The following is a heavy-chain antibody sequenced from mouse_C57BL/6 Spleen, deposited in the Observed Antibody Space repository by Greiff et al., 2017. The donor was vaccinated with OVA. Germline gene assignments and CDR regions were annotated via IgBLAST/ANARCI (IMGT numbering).Heavy chain of an antibody. CDR3: ARYDDGGRFAY. J-gene: IGHJ3*01. D-gene: IGHD2-4*01. CDR2: ISWDDDK. Sequence: QVTLKVCGPGILQSSQTLSLTCSFSGFSLSTSGMGVSWIRQPSGQGLEWLAHISWDDDKRYNPSLKSRLTVSSDTSRNQVFLKITSVDTADTATYYCARYDDGGRFAYWGQGTLVTVSA. V-gene: IGHV8-12*01. CDR1: GFSLSTSGMG.